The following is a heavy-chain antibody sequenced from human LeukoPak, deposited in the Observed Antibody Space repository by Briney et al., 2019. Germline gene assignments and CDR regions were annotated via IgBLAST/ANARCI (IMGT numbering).Heavy chain of an antibody. CDR3: ARGPRFDP. Sequence: DSVKVSCKASGYTFTIYEFNWVRQAPGQGLEWLGYISPDTGNTGYAQKFQGGVTMTRDTSISTTYMELSSLTSEDTAVYYCARGPRFDPWGQGTLVTVSS. J-gene: IGHJ5*02. CDR2: ISPDTGNT. V-gene: IGHV1-8*01. CDR1: GYTFTIYE.